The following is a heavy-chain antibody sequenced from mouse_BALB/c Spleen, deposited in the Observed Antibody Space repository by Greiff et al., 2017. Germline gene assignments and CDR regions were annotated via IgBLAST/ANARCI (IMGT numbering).Heavy chain of an antibody. D-gene: IGHD1-1*01. CDR2: ISSGSSTI. J-gene: IGHJ4*01. Sequence: EVKLMESGGGLVQPGGSRKLSCAASGFTFSSFGMHWVRQAPEKGLEWVAYISSGSSTIYYADTVKGRFTISRDNPKNTLFLQMTSLRSEDTAMYYCARRSRTTVVATYYYAMDYWGQGTSVTVSS. CDR3: ARRSRTTVVATYYYAMDY. CDR1: GFTFSSFG. V-gene: IGHV5-17*02.